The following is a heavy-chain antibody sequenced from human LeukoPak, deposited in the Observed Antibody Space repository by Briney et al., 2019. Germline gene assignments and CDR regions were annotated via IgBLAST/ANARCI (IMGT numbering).Heavy chain of an antibody. CDR1: GFTFSSYW. J-gene: IGHJ3*02. Sequence: GGSLRLSCAASGFTFSSYWMDWVRQAPGKGLVWVSGINSDGRMTRYAESVKGRFTISRDNAKNTLYLQMNSLRAEDTSVYYCARVGSTDSPHAFDIWGQGTMVTVSS. CDR2: INSDGRMT. CDR3: ARVGSTDSPHAFDI. D-gene: IGHD2-21*02. V-gene: IGHV3-74*01.